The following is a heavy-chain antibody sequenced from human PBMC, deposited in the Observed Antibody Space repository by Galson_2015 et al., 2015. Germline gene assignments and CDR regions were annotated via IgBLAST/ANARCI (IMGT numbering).Heavy chain of an antibody. CDR2: INAGNGNT. CDR1: GYTFIYYA. J-gene: IGHJ3*01. V-gene: IGHV1-3*01. CDR3: AKRGDAFDL. Sequence: SVKVSCKASGYTFIYYAIHWVRQAPGQRLEWMGWINAGNGNTKYSQKFQGRVTITTNTSASTAYMELSSLRSEDTAVYFCAKRGDAFDLWGQGTMVTVSS. D-gene: IGHD1-26*01.